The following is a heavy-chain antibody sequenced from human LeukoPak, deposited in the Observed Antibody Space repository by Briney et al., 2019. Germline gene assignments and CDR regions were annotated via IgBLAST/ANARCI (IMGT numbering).Heavy chain of an antibody. V-gene: IGHV7-4-1*02. D-gene: IGHD3-22*01. J-gene: IGHJ4*02. CDR3: ARESEYYYDSSTYSGDDY. Sequence: GASVKVSCKASGYTFTSYAMNWVRQAPGQGLEWMGWINTNTGNPTYAQGFTGRFVSSLDTSVSTAYLQISSLKAEDTAVYYCARESEYYYDSSTYSGDDYWGQGTLVTVSS. CDR1: GYTFTSYA. CDR2: INTNTGNP.